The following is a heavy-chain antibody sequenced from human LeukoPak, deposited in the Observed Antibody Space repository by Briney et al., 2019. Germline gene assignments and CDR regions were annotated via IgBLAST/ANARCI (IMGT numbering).Heavy chain of an antibody. Sequence: GASVKVSCKASGYTFTGYYMHWVRQAPGQGLEWMGWINPNSGGTNYAQKFQGRVTMTRDTSISTAYLQWSSLKASDTAMYYCARYWLGFDYWGQGTLVTVSS. CDR2: INPNSGGT. J-gene: IGHJ4*02. D-gene: IGHD2-8*02. CDR3: ARYWLGFDY. CDR1: GYTFTGYY. V-gene: IGHV1-2*02.